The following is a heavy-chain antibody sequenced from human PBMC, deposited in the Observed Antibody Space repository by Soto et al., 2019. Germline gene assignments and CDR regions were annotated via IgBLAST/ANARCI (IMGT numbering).Heavy chain of an antibody. D-gene: IGHD3-10*01. CDR2: IYNDGNT. CDR3: ARDGGVVRGVSGGVDV. V-gene: IGHV4-4*07. Sequence: SETLSLTCTVSGASSSSYYWSCIRQPAGKRLEWIGRIYNDGNTNYNPSLKSRLTMSLDTSKNQFSLKLSSVTAADTAVYYCARDGGVVRGVSGGVDVWGQGTTVT. CDR1: GASSSSYY. J-gene: IGHJ6*02.